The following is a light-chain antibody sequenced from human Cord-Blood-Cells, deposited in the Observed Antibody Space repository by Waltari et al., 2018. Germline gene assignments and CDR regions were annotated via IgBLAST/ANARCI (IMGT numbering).Light chain of an antibody. CDR2: DVS. CDR1: SSADGGYNY. V-gene: IGLV2-11*01. Sequence: QSALTQPRSVSGSPGPSVTISCTGHSSADGGYNYVSWYQQHPGKAHKLMIYDVSKRPSVVPDRFSGSKSGNTASLTISGLQAEDEADYYCCSYAVSYVFGTGTKVTVL. J-gene: IGLJ1*01. CDR3: CSYAVSYV.